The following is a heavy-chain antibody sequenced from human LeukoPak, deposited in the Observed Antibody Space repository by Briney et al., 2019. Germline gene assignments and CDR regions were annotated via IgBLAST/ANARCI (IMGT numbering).Heavy chain of an antibody. Sequence: SQTLSLTCTVSGGSISSGGYYWSWIRQPPGKGLEWIGYIYYSGSTYYNPSLKSRVTISVDTSKNQFSLKLSSVTAADTAVYYCAVWFGELLFVDYWGQGTLVTVSS. CDR3: AVWFGELLFVDY. CDR2: IYYSGST. CDR1: GGSISSGGYY. J-gene: IGHJ4*02. V-gene: IGHV4-30-4*01. D-gene: IGHD3-10*01.